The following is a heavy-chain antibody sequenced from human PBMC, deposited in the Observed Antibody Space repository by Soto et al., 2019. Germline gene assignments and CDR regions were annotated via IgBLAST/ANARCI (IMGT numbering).Heavy chain of an antibody. Sequence: GASVKVSCKASGYTFTGYYMHWVRQAPGQGLEWMGWINPNSGGTNYAQKFQGWVTMTRDTSISTAYMELSRLRSDDTAVYYCARGDCSSTRCYDYYGMDVWGQGTTVTVSS. D-gene: IGHD2-2*01. CDR3: ARGDCSSTRCYDYYGMDV. CDR1: GYTFTGYY. V-gene: IGHV1-2*04. J-gene: IGHJ6*02. CDR2: INPNSGGT.